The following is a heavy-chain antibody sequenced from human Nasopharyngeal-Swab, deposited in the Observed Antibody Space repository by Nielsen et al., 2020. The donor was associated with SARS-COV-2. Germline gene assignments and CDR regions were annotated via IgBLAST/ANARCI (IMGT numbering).Heavy chain of an antibody. D-gene: IGHD3-9*01. CDR2: ISSSSSTI. CDR1: GFTFSSYS. V-gene: IGHV3-48*04. J-gene: IGHJ4*02. CDR3: AREGLSRYFDWLSLGDNDY. Sequence: GGSLRLSCAASGFTFSSYSMNWVRQAPGKGLEWVSYISSSSSTIYYADSVKGRFTISRDNAKNSLYLQMNSLRAEDTAVYYCAREGLSRYFDWLSLGDNDYWGQGTLVTVSS.